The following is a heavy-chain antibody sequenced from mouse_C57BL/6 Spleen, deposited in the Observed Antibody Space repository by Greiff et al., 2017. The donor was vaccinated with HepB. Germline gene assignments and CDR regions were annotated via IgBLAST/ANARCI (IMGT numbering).Heavy chain of an antibody. CDR1: GYTFTSYW. Sequence: QVQLKQPGAELVMPGASVKLSCKASGYTFTSYWMHWVKQRPGQGLEWIGEIDPSDSYTNYNQKFKGKSTLTVDKSSSTAYMQLSSLTSEDSAVYYCARRGYYGSSLYWGQGTLVTVSA. J-gene: IGHJ3*01. V-gene: IGHV1-69*01. CDR3: ARRGYYGSSLY. CDR2: IDPSDSYT. D-gene: IGHD1-1*01.